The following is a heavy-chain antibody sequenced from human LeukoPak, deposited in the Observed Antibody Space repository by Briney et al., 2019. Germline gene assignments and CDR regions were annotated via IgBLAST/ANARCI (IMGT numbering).Heavy chain of an antibody. CDR3: ARWSSHGGNSA. V-gene: IGHV1-18*01. J-gene: IGHJ4*02. CDR1: GYTFISYG. D-gene: IGHD4-23*01. Sequence: ASVKVSCKASGYTFISYGISWVRQAPGQGLEWMGWISAYNGNTNYAQKLQGRVTMTRNTSISTAYMELSSLRSEDTAVYYCARWSSHGGNSAWGQGTLVTVSS. CDR2: ISAYNGNT.